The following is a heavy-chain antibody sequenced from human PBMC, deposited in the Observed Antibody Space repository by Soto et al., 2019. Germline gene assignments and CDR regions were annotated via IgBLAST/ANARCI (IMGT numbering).Heavy chain of an antibody. CDR1: GFTFSSYA. D-gene: IGHD3-3*01. Sequence: EVQLLESGGGLVQPGGSLRLSCAASGFTFSSYAMSWVRQAPGKGLEWVSAISGSGGSTYYADSVKGRFTISRDNSKNPLYLQMNSLRAEDTAVYYCAKLYSPARYDFWSGPPPSYFDYWGQGTLVTVSS. V-gene: IGHV3-23*01. J-gene: IGHJ4*02. CDR3: AKLYSPARYDFWSGPPPSYFDY. CDR2: ISGSGGST.